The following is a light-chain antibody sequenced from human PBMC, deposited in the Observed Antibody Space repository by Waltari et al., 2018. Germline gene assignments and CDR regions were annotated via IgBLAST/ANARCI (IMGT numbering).Light chain of an antibody. J-gene: IGLJ1*01. CDR2: EVT. V-gene: IGLV2-8*01. CDR1: NSDVGAYNY. Sequence: QSVLTQPPSATGSPGQSVTISCTGTNSDVGAYNYVPWYQPHPGKVPKLLIYEVTKRPSGVPDRFSGSKSGNTASLTVSGLQADDEADYYCSSYAHNNHFVFGTGTKVTVL. CDR3: SSYAHNNHFV.